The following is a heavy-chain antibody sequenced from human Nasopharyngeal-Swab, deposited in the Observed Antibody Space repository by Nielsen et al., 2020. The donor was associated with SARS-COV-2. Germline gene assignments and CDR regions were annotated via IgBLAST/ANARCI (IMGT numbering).Heavy chain of an antibody. CDR1: GYIFTSYY. D-gene: IGHD3-16*01. Sequence: ASVKVSCKASGYIFTSYYLHWVRQAPGQGLEWMGIFNPSGDSISFAQKFRGRVSMTRVTSTSTVYMELSSLRSQDTAVYYCAREGFGGLQHWGQGTLVTVSS. CDR3: AREGFGGLQH. J-gene: IGHJ1*01. V-gene: IGHV1-46*01. CDR2: FNPSGDSI.